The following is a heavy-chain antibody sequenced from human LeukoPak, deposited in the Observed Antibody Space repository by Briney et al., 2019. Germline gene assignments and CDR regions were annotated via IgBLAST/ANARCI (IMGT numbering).Heavy chain of an antibody. D-gene: IGHD6-19*01. J-gene: IGHJ6*03. CDR2: INQDGSEK. CDR3: ARDGLAVAVNSYYYYYMDV. V-gene: IGHV3-7*01. CDR1: GFSLSSHW. Sequence: GGSLRLSCAASGFSLSSHWMTWVRQAPGKGLEWVANINQDGSEKYYIDSMKGRFTISRDNAKSSLYLQMNSLRGDDTAVYYCARDGLAVAVNSYYYYYMDVWGKGTTVTVSS.